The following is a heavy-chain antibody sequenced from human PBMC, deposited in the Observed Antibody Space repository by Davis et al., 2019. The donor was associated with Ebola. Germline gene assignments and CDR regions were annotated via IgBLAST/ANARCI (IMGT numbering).Heavy chain of an antibody. J-gene: IGHJ4*02. CDR3: ARDLYYYGSGSPPGY. CDR1: GYTFTSYG. Sequence: ASVKVSCKASGYTFTSYGISWVRQAPGQGLEWMGWISAYNGNTNYAQKLQGRVTMTTDTSTSTAYMELRSLRSDDTAVYYCARDLYYYGSGSPPGYRGQGTLVTVSS. D-gene: IGHD3-10*01. CDR2: ISAYNGNT. V-gene: IGHV1-18*01.